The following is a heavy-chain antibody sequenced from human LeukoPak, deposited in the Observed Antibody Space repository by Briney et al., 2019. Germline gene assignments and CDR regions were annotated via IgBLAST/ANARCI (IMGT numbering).Heavy chain of an antibody. CDR1: GGSISSYF. D-gene: IGHD3-16*01. V-gene: IGHV4-59*01. CDR2: ISYSGST. Sequence: SETLSLTCTVSGGSISSYFWSWIRQPPGKGLEWIGYISYSGSTNYNPSLKSRVTISVGTSKNQFSLKLSSVTAADTAVYYCARGGTYALAWGQGTLVTVSS. J-gene: IGHJ5*02. CDR3: ARGGTYALA.